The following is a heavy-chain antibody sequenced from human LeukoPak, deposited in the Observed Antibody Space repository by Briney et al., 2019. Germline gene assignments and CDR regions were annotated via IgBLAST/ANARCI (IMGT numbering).Heavy chain of an antibody. V-gene: IGHV3-11*06. J-gene: IGHJ4*02. D-gene: IGHD1-26*01. CDR2: ISGSSSYT. CDR3: ARGEDSPGY. Sequence: PGGSLRLSCAASGFTFSNYYMSWIRQAPGKGLEWVAYISGSSSYTDYADSVKGRFTISRDNAKKSLYIQMSSLRAEDTAVYYCARGEDSPGYWGQGTLVTVSS. CDR1: GFTFSNYY.